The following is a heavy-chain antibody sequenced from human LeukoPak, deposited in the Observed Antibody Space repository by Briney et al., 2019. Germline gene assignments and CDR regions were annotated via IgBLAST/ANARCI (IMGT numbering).Heavy chain of an antibody. CDR2: IRAEGHRT. J-gene: IGHJ4*02. D-gene: IGHD3-22*01. CDR3: AKDYGYYDSSGYSYYFDY. V-gene: IGHV3-23*01. CDR1: GFSFTTYS. Sequence: GGSLRLSCRASGFSFTTYSMNWVRQAPGKGLEWVSVIRAEGHRTYYADSVKGRFTISRDNSKNTLYLQMNSLRAEDTAVYYCAKDYGYYDSSGYSYYFDYWGQGTLVTVSS.